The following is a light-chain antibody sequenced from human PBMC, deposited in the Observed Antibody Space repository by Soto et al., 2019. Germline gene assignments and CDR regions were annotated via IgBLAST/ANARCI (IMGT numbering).Light chain of an antibody. CDR1: QTISSW. CDR3: QHYNSYSEA. J-gene: IGKJ1*01. V-gene: IGKV1-5*03. CDR2: KAS. Sequence: DIQMTQSPSTLAGSVGDRVTITCRAGQTISSWLAWYQQKPGKAPTLLIYKASTLKSGVPSRFSGSGCGTDFNLTISSLQPDDFATYYCQHYNSYSEAFGQGTKVDIK.